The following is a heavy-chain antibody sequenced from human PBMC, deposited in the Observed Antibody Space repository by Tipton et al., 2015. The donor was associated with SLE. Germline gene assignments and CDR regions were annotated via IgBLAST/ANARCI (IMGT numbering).Heavy chain of an antibody. V-gene: IGHV3-33*08. D-gene: IGHD7-27*01. CDR2: IGYDGSNK. J-gene: IGHJ3*02. Sequence: SLRLSCAASGFTFNIYGMHWVRQAPGKGLEWVAVIGYDGSNKYYADSVKGRFTISRDNSKNTLYLQMNSLRAEDTAVYYCARDNWGRPFDIDGFDIWGQGTMVTVSS. CDR1: GFTFNIYG. CDR3: ARDNWGRPFDIDGFDI.